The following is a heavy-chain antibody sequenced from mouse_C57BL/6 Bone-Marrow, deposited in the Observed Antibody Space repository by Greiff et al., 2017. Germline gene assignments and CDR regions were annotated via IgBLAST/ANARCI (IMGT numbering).Heavy chain of an antibody. CDR1: GFTFSDYY. CDR2: INYDGSST. D-gene: IGHD3-2*02. Sequence: EVHLVESEGGLVQPGSSMKLSCTASGFTFSDYYMAWVRQVPEKGLEWVANINYDGSSTYYLDSLKSRFIISRDNAKNILYLQMSSLKSEDTATYYCARALDSSGPMDYWGQGTSVTVSS. V-gene: IGHV5-16*01. CDR3: ARALDSSGPMDY. J-gene: IGHJ4*01.